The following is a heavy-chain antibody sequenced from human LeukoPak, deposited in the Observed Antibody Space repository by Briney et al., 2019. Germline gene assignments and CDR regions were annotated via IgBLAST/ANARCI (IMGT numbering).Heavy chain of an antibody. CDR3: AKRGYCTSTSCSNYFDY. D-gene: IGHD2-2*01. CDR2: ISGSGGST. CDR1: GFTFSSYA. Sequence: GGSLRLSCAASGFTFSSYAMSWGRQVPGKGLEWVSAISGSGGSTYYADSVKGRFTISRDNSKNTLYLQMNSLRAEDTAVYYCAKRGYCTSTSCSNYFDYWGQGTLVTVSS. V-gene: IGHV3-23*01. J-gene: IGHJ4*02.